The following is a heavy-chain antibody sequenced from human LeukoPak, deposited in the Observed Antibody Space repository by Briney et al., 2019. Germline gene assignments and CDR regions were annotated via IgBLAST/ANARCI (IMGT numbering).Heavy chain of an antibody. D-gene: IGHD2-21*01. CDR3: VRDNYGGILDF. Sequence: GGSLRLSCAASGFTFTRYTMHWVRQAPGKGLEWVAVVLYDGSSKYYADSVKGRFTLSRDNSKNTLSLQMNTLRADDTAVYYCVRDNYGGILDFWGQGTLVTVSS. V-gene: IGHV3-30*04. CDR2: VLYDGSSK. CDR1: GFTFTRYT. J-gene: IGHJ4*02.